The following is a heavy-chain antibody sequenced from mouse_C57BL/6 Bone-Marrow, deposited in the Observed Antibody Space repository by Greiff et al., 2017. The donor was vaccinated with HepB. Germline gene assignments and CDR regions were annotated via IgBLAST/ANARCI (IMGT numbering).Heavy chain of an antibody. CDR2: ISSGSSTI. CDR1: GFTFSDYG. V-gene: IGHV5-17*01. CDR3: ARRFLTTVVADYAMDY. J-gene: IGHJ4*01. Sequence: EVQRVESGGGLVKPGGSLKLSCAASGFTFSDYGMHWVRQAPEKGLEWVAYISSGSSTIYYADTVKGRFTISRDNAKNTLFLQMTSLRSEDTAMYYCARRFLTTVVADYAMDYWGQGTSVTVSS. D-gene: IGHD1-1*01.